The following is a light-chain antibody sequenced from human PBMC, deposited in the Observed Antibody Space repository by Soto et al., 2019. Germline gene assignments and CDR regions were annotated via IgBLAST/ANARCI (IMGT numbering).Light chain of an antibody. V-gene: IGLV2-14*01. CDR1: SSDVGAYNS. J-gene: IGLJ3*02. CDR3: SSFTRSNTWV. CDR2: EVS. Sequence: QSVLTQPASVSRSPGQSIIISCTGTSSDVGAYNSVCWHQQHPGKAPKLMIYEVSNRPSGVSDRFSASKSGNTASLTISGLQADDEGDYYCSSFTRSNTWVFGGGTKLTVL.